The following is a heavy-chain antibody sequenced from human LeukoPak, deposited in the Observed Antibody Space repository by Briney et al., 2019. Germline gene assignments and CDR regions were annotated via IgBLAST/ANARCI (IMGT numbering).Heavy chain of an antibody. CDR1: GYTFTSYD. J-gene: IGHJ6*03. D-gene: IGHD4-17*01. CDR3: ARLGYGDYGYYYYMDV. V-gene: IGHV1-69*13. Sequence: GASVKVSCKASGYTFTSYDINWVRQAPGQGLEWMGGIIPIFGTANYAQKFQGRVTITADESTSTAYMELSSLRSEDTAVYYCARLGYGDYGYYYYMDVWGKGTTVTVSS. CDR2: IIPIFGTA.